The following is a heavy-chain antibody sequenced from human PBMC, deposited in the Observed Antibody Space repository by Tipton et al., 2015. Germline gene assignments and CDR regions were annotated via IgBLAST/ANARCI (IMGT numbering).Heavy chain of an antibody. J-gene: IGHJ4*02. CDR2: IYYRGKT. Sequence: TLSLTCSVSGDSISSSNWWSWVHQPPWKGLEWIGSIYYRGKTYYNPSLKSRVTISVDTSNNQFSLNLTSVAAADTAVYYCATRYLGRPFEYWGQGTLVTVSS. CDR1: GDSISSSNW. D-gene: IGHD7-27*01. CDR3: ATRYLGRPFEY. V-gene: IGHV4-39*01.